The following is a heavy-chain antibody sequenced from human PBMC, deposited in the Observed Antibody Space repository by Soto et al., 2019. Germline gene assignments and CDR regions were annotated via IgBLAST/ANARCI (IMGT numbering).Heavy chain of an antibody. CDR3: ASDWHLPRFDS. D-gene: IGHD3-9*01. CDR1: GASIDRFY. V-gene: IGHV4-4*07. CDR2: IYSSGLT. J-gene: IGHJ2*01. Sequence: SETLALTCYVSGASIDRFYWSWVRQSAGKGLEWIGHIYSSGLTNYNPSLRSRVTMSVDSSKSQFSLKLTSVTAADTAVYYCASDWHLPRFDSWGPGTLV.